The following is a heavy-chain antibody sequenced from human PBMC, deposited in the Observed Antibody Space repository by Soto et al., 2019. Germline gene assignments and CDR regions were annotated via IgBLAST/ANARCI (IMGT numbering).Heavy chain of an antibody. CDR3: AKLGGSAYYYGMDV. J-gene: IGHJ6*02. CDR1: GFTFGDYA. D-gene: IGHD7-27*01. V-gene: IGHV3-49*03. CDR2: IRSKAYGGTT. Sequence: GGSLRLSCTASGFTFGDYAMSWFRQAPGKGLEWVGFIRSKAYGGTTEYAASVKGRFTISRDNSKNTLYLQMNSLRAEDTAVYYCAKLGGSAYYYGMDVWGQGTTVTVSS.